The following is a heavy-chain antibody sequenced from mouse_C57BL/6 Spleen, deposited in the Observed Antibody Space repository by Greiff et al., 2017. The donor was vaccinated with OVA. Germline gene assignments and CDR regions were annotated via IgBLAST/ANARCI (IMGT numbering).Heavy chain of an antibody. CDR2: IDPSDSYT. Sequence: QVQLQQPGAELVKPGASVKLSCKASGYTFTSYWMQWVKQRPGQGLEWIGEIDPSDSYTNYNQKFKGKATLTVDTSSSTAYMQLSRLASEDSAVYYCASYYCSGFAYWGQGTLVTVSA. V-gene: IGHV1-50*01. CDR1: GYTFTSYW. J-gene: IGHJ3*01. CDR3: ASYYCSGFAY. D-gene: IGHD1-1*01.